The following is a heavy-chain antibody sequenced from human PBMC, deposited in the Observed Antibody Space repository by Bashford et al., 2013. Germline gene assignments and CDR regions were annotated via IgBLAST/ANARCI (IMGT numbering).Heavy chain of an antibody. Sequence: ASGRVSDXLVVTYLYQTMLXRGXDXALDEAEWWGWINGYNGDTNYAQKLQGRVTMTTDTSTSTAYMELRSLRSDDTAVYYCASSIPPHYYYGMDVWGQGTTVTVSS. CDR1: VTYLYQTML. V-gene: IGHV1-18*01. CDR3: ASSIPPHYYYGMDV. J-gene: IGHJ6*02. CDR2: INGYNGDT.